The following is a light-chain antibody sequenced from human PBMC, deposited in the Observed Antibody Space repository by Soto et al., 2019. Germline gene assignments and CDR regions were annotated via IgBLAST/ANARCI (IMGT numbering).Light chain of an antibody. CDR3: QTWGTGIHVV. CDR1: SGHSSYA. CDR2: LNSDGSH. Sequence: QPVLTQSPSASAPLGASVKLTCSQSSGHSSYAIAWHQQQPEKGPRYLMKLNSDGSHTKGDGIPDRFSGSSSGTERYLTISSLQSEDEADYYCQTWGTGIHVVFGGGTKLTVL. J-gene: IGLJ2*01. V-gene: IGLV4-69*01.